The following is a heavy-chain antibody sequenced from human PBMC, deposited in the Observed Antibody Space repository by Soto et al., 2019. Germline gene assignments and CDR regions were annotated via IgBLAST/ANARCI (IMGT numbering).Heavy chain of an antibody. V-gene: IGHV3-23*01. J-gene: IGHJ6*03. Sequence: EEQLLESGGGLVQPGGSLRLSCVASGFTFINYAMTWVRQAPGKGLEWVSSIDGSGGRTHFADSVQGRFTISRDNSKNTLFLQMNSLRAEDTAVYYCAKNDHGRFYYYMGVWGKGTTVTVSS. D-gene: IGHD2-15*01. CDR1: GFTFINYA. CDR2: IDGSGGRT. CDR3: AKNDHGRFYYYMGV.